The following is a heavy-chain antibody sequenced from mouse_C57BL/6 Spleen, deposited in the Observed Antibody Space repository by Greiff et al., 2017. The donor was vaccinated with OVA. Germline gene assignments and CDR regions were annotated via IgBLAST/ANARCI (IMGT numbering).Heavy chain of an antibody. CDR2: INPNNGGT. Sequence: EVQLQQSGPELVKPGASVKISCKASGYTFTDYYMNWVKQSHGKSLEWIGDINPNNGGTSYNQKFKGKATLTVDKSSSTAYMELRSLTSEDSAVYYCARKERLRRGGYYYAMDYWGQGTSVTVSS. J-gene: IGHJ4*01. CDR1: GYTFTDYY. V-gene: IGHV1-26*01. CDR3: ARKERLRRGGYYYAMDY. D-gene: IGHD2-2*01.